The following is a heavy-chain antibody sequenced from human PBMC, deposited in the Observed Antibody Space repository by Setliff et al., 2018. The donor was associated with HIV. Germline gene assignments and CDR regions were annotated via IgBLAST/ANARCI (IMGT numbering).Heavy chain of an antibody. CDR2: ISRSGTII. Sequence: GGSLRLSCAASGFIFNNYAMSWVRQAPGKGLEWVSYISRSGTIIYYADSVKGRFTISRDNAKNSLYLQMNSLRAEDTAVYYCARDTELAYVDYWGQGTLVTVSS. D-gene: IGHD4-4*01. CDR3: ARDTELAYVDY. V-gene: IGHV3-11*01. CDR1: GFIFNNYA. J-gene: IGHJ4*02.